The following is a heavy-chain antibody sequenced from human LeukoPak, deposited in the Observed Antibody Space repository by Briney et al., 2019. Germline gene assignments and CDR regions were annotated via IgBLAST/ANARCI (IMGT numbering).Heavy chain of an antibody. CDR3: ARDKATTTVFLASYYYYYMDV. CDR1: GYTFTSYG. J-gene: IGHJ6*03. CDR2: ISAYNGNT. D-gene: IGHD4-17*01. Sequence: ASVKVSCKASGYTFTSYGISWVRQAPGQGLEWMGWISAYNGNTNYAQKLQGRVTMTTDTSTSTAYMELRSLRSDDTAVYYCARDKATTTVFLASYYYYYMDVWGKGTTVTVSS. V-gene: IGHV1-18*01.